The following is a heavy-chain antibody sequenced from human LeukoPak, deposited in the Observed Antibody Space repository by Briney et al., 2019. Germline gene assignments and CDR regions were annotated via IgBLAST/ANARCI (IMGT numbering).Heavy chain of an antibody. CDR1: GYSFTSYW. V-gene: IGHV5-51*01. CDR2: IYPGDSDT. CDR3: ARLEGGYCSSTSCSNWFDP. D-gene: IGHD2-2*03. Sequence: GESLKISCKGSGYSFTSYWIGWVRQMPGKGLEWMGIIYPGDSDTRYSPSFQGQVTISADKSISTAYLQWSSLKASDTAMYYCARLEGGYCSSTSCSNWFDPWGQGTLVTVSS. J-gene: IGHJ5*02.